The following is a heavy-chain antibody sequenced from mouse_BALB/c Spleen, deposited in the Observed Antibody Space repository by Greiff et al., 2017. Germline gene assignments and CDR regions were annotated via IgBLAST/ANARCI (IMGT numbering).Heavy chain of an antibody. V-gene: IGHV5-9-4*01. CDR1: GFTFSSYA. D-gene: IGHD1-2*01. CDR2: ISSGGSYT. J-gene: IGHJ3*01. Sequence: EVMLVESGGGLVKPGGSLKLSCAASGFTFSSYAMPWVRQSPEKGLEWVAEISSGGSYTYYPDTVTGRFTISRDNAKNTLYLEMSSLRSEDTAMYYCARGIHYDGAWFAYWGQGTLVTVSA. CDR3: ARGIHYDGAWFAY.